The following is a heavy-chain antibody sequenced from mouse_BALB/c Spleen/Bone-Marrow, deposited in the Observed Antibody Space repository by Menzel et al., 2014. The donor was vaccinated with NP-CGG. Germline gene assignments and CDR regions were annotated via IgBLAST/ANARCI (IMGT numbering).Heavy chain of an antibody. CDR1: GFTFSSYG. Sequence: EVQLQQSGGGLVKPGGSLKLSCAASGFTFSSYGMSWVRQTPEKRLEWVATTSGGGSYTYYPDSVKGRFTISRDNAKNNLYLQMSSLRSEDTALYYCARGHYRYDAYAMDYWGQGTSVTVSS. D-gene: IGHD2-14*01. CDR2: TSGGGSYT. CDR3: ARGHYRYDAYAMDY. J-gene: IGHJ4*01. V-gene: IGHV5-9-2*01.